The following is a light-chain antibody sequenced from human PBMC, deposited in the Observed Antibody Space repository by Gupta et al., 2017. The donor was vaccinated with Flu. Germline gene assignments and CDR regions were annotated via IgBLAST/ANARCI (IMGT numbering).Light chain of an antibody. Sequence: IVLTQSPATLSLSPGERATLSCRASHTIGNYLAWYQHKPGQAPRLLIYDTSNRVTGIPTRFSGSGSGTEFILTINSREPEDFAVYYCQQRNDWPITFGQGTRMEIK. CDR2: DTS. J-gene: IGKJ5*01. V-gene: IGKV3-11*01. CDR1: HTIGNY. CDR3: QQRNDWPIT.